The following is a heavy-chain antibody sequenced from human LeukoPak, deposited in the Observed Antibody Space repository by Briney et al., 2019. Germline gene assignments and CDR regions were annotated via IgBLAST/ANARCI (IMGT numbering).Heavy chain of an antibody. Sequence: GESLKISCKGSGYSFSNYYIDWVRQMPGKGLEGMGVMYPGRSDIRYSPSFQGQVTISADKSIDTAYLQWSTLKASDSAMYYCASRTGSYYPFDSWGQGTLVTVSS. D-gene: IGHD1-26*01. CDR1: GYSFSNYY. V-gene: IGHV5-51*01. CDR3: ASRTGSYYPFDS. CDR2: MYPGRSDI. J-gene: IGHJ4*02.